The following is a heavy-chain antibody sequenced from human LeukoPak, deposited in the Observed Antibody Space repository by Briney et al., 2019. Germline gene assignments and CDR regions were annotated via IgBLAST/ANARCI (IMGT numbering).Heavy chain of an antibody. D-gene: IGHD5-12*01. CDR3: ARGGGYSGYDPDDAFDI. CDR1: GFTFSSYS. CDR2: ISSSSSYI. J-gene: IGHJ3*02. V-gene: IGHV3-21*01. Sequence: GGSLRLTCAASGFTFSSYSMNWVRQAPGKGLEWVSSISSSSSYIYYADSVKGRFTISRDNAKNSLYLQMNSLRAEDTAVYYCARGGGYSGYDPDDAFDIWGQGTMVTVSS.